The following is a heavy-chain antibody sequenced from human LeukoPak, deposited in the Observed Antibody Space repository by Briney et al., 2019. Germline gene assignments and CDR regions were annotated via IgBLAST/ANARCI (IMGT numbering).Heavy chain of an antibody. CDR1: GYTFTSYG. D-gene: IGHD3-10*01. J-gene: IGHJ6*02. CDR3: ARVGYLWFGELPGYYYGMDV. Sequence: ASVKVSCKASGYTFTSYGISWVRQAPGQGLEWMGWISAYNGNTNYAQKLQGRVTMTTDTSTSTAYMELRSLRSDDTAVYYCARVGYLWFGELPGYYYGMDVWGQGTTVTVSS. CDR2: ISAYNGNT. V-gene: IGHV1-18*01.